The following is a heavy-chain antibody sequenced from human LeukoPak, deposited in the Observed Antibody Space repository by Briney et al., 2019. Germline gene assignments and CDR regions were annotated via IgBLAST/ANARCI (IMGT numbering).Heavy chain of an antibody. CDR2: ISGSGGST. V-gene: IGHV3-23*01. CDR1: GFTISSYA. CDR3: ARATKICSGGSCYSGKFDY. Sequence: GGSLRLSCAASGFTISSYAMNWIRQAPGKGLEWVSTISGSGGSTNYADSVRGRFTISRDNAKNSVYLQMNSLRAEDTAVYYCARATKICSGGSCYSGKFDYWGQGTLVTVSS. D-gene: IGHD2-15*01. J-gene: IGHJ4*02.